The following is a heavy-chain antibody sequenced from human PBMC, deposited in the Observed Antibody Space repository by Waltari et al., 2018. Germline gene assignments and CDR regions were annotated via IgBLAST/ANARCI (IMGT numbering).Heavy chain of an antibody. J-gene: IGHJ4*02. CDR2: IRSKAYGGTT. V-gene: IGHV3-49*03. CDR3: TRDRTSYGDYGGY. Sequence: EVQLVESGGGLVQPGRSLRLSCTASGFTFGDYAMSWFRQAPGKGLGWVGFIRSKAYGGTTEYAASVKGRFTISRDESKSIAYLQMNSLKTEDTAVYYCTRDRTSYGDYGGYWGQGTLVTVSS. CDR1: GFTFGDYA. D-gene: IGHD4-17*01.